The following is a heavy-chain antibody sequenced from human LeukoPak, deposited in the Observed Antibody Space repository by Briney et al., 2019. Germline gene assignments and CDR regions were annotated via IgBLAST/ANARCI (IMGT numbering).Heavy chain of an antibody. J-gene: IGHJ6*02. V-gene: IGHV3-20*04. D-gene: IGHD3-10*01. CDR1: GFTFDDYG. CDR3: ARERGVRAYNYGLGV. CDR2: INWNGGST. Sequence: RPGGSLRLFCAASGFTFDDYGMSWVRQAPGKGLEWVSGINWNGGSTGYADSVKGRFTISRDNDKNSLYLQMNSLRVEDTALYYCARERGVRAYNYGLGVWGQGTTVTVSS.